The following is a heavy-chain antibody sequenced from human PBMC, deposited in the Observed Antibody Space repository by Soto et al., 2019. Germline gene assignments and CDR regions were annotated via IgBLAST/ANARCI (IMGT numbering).Heavy chain of an antibody. V-gene: IGHV2-5*02. CDR3: AYVPCSGVSCFWFDYRGMDV. CDR1: GFSLSTSGVG. D-gene: IGHD2-15*01. CDR2: IYWDDDK. Sequence: QITLKESGPTLVKPTQTLTLTCTFSGFSLSTSGVGVTWIRQPPGKALEWLALIYWDDDKRYRPSLESRLTITKDNTKRHVMLTMTNMDPVDTATYYCAYVPCSGVSCFWFDYRGMDVWGQGTTVTVSS. J-gene: IGHJ6*02.